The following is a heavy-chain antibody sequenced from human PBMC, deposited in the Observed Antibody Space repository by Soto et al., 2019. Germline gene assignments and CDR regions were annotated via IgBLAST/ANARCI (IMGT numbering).Heavy chain of an antibody. CDR3: ARGVYGSGNYYTGPSAFDI. Sequence: QVQLEQSGAEVKKPGSSVKISCKASGGTLSDHGVSWLRQAPGQGLEWVGGTIPVFNTAKYAPKFQGRVTISADKSTSIAYMELGSLIADDTAFYYCARGVYGSGNYYTGPSAFDIWGQGPLVIVSS. CDR2: TIPVFNTA. J-gene: IGHJ3*02. CDR1: GGTLSDHG. D-gene: IGHD3-10*01. V-gene: IGHV1-69*06.